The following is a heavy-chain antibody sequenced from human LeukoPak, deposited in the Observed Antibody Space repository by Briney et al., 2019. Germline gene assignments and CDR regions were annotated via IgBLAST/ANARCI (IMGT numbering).Heavy chain of an antibody. CDR3: AKAYSSSWYGNNYYYYMDV. CDR2: IWYDGSNK. D-gene: IGHD6-13*01. J-gene: IGHJ6*03. V-gene: IGHV3-33*06. CDR1: GFTFSSYG. Sequence: GGSLRLSCAASGFTFSSYGMHWVRQAPGKGLEWVAVIWYDGSNKYYADSVKGRFTISRDNSKNTLYLQMNSLRAEDTAVYYCAKAYSSSWYGNNYYYYMDVWGKGTTVTVSS.